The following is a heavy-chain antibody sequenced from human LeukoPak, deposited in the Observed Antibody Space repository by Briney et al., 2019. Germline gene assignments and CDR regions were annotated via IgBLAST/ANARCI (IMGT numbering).Heavy chain of an antibody. CDR3: AKEDGSGSYYYYYYGMDV. D-gene: IGHD3-10*01. Sequence: GGSLRLSCAASGFTFSSYAMSWVRQAPGKGLEWVSAISGSGGSTYYADSVKGRFTISRDNSKNTLYLQMNSLRAEDTAVYYCAKEDGSGSYYYYYYGMDVWGQGTTVTVSS. CDR2: ISGSGGST. CDR1: GFTFSSYA. V-gene: IGHV3-23*01. J-gene: IGHJ6*02.